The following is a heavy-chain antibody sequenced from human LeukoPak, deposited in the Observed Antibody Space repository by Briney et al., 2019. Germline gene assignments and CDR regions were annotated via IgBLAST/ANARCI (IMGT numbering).Heavy chain of an antibody. CDR3: ARGVGATDLDY. V-gene: IGHV3-48*01. CDR1: GFTFSSYS. J-gene: IGHJ4*02. D-gene: IGHD1-26*01. CDR2: ISSSSTI. Sequence: GGSLRLSCAASGFTFSSYSMNWVRQAPGKGLEWVSYISSSSTIYYADSVKGRFTISRDNAKNSLYLQMNSLRAEDTAVYYCARGVGATDLDYWGQGTLVTVSS.